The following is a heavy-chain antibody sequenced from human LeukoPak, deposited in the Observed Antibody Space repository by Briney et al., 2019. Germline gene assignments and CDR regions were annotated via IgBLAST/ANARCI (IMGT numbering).Heavy chain of an antibody. Sequence: ASVKVSCKASGYTFTGYYTHWVRQAPGQGLEWMGWINPNSGGTNYAQKFQGRVTMTRDTSISTAYMELSRLRSDDTAVYYCARAEGSGSYYIFDWGQGTLVTVSS. D-gene: IGHD3-10*01. CDR1: GYTFTGYY. CDR3: ARAEGSGSYYIFD. CDR2: INPNSGGT. J-gene: IGHJ4*02. V-gene: IGHV1-2*02.